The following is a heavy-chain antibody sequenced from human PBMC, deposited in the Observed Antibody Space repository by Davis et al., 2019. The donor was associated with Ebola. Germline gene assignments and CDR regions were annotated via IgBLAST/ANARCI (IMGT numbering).Heavy chain of an antibody. CDR3: ARGQASDYGDKYGMDV. D-gene: IGHD4-17*01. J-gene: IGHJ6*02. CDR2: IYYSGST. Sequence: SETLSLTCTVSGGSISSSYWSWIRQPPGKGLEWIGYIYYSGSTNYNPSLKSRVTISVDTSKNQFSLKLSSVTAADTAVYYCARGQASDYGDKYGMDVWGQGTTVTVSS. V-gene: IGHV4-59*01. CDR1: GGSISSSY.